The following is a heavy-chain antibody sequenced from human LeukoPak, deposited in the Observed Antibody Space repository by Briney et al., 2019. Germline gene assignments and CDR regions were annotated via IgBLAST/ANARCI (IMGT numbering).Heavy chain of an antibody. V-gene: IGHV3-48*02. CDR1: GFTFSSYG. Sequence: QPGGSLRLSCVVSGFTFSSYGMNWVRQAPGKGLEWVSYISSSSSTIYCADSVKGRFTISRDNAKNSLYLQMNSLRDEDTAVYYCARATGHWFDPWGQGTLVTVSS. CDR2: ISSSSSTI. CDR3: ARATGHWFDP. D-gene: IGHD1-14*01. J-gene: IGHJ5*02.